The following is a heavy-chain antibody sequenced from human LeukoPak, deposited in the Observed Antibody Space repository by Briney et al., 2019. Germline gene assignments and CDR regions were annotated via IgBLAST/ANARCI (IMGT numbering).Heavy chain of an antibody. V-gene: IGHV3-11*01. Sequence: GGSLRLSCAASGFTFSDYYMSWIRQAPGKGLEWVSYISSSGSTIYYADSVKGRFTISRDNAKNSLYLQMNSLRAEDTAVYYCARDGLEDWVLRLAYYYYGMDVRGQGTTVTVSS. CDR2: ISSSGSTI. CDR3: ARDGLEDWVLRLAYYYYGMDV. J-gene: IGHJ6*02. D-gene: IGHD3-3*01. CDR1: GFTFSDYY.